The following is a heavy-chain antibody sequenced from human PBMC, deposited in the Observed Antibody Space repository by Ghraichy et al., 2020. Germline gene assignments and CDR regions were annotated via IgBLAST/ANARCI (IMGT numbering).Heavy chain of an antibody. CDR2: ISYDGSDT. J-gene: IGHJ6*02. CDR3: ARRLAVGLHGMDV. Sequence: GALRLSCAASGFIFSNYAMHWVRQAPGKGLDSVASISYDGSDTFYADSVKGRFTISRDNSNNRLFLELNSLRVEDTAVYYCARRLAVGLHGMDVWGQGTTVTVSS. V-gene: IGHV3-30*04. CDR1: GFIFSNYA. D-gene: IGHD6-13*01.